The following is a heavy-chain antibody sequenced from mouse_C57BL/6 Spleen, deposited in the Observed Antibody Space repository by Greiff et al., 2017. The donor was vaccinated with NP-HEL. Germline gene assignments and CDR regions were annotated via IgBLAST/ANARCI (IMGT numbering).Heavy chain of an antibody. V-gene: IGHV1-39*01. CDR3: SGSSYVDYYAMDD. D-gene: IGHD1-1*01. Sequence: VQLKQSGPELVKPGASVKISCKASGYSFTDYNMNWVKQSNGQSLEWIGVINPNYGTTRYNQKFKGKATLTVDKSSSTAYMQLNSLTSEDSAVYYCSGSSYVDYYAMDDRGQGTSVTVAS. CDR2: INPNYGTT. CDR1: GYSFTDYN. J-gene: IGHJ4*01.